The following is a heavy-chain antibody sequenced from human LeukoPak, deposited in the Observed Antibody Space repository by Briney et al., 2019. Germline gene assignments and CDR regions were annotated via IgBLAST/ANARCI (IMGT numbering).Heavy chain of an antibody. J-gene: IGHJ4*02. D-gene: IGHD6-19*01. V-gene: IGHV1-2*02. Sequence: AAPVKGSCQASGYTFTGYYIHWVRQAPGQGLEWMGWINPNSGGTNYAQKFQGRVTMTRDSSISTAYMELNRLTSDDTAVYYCARGEAVASHDYWGQGTLVTVSS. CDR3: ARGEAVASHDY. CDR2: INPNSGGT. CDR1: GYTFTGYY.